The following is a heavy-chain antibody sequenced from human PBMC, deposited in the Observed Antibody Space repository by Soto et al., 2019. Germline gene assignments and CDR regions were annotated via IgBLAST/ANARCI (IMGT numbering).Heavy chain of an antibody. CDR2: TSGSGGST. D-gene: IGHD5-12*01. Sequence: VQLLESGGGLVQPGGSLRLSCAASGFTFSSYAMTWVRQAPGKGLEWVSTTSGSGGSTYYADSVKGRFTISRDSSKNTLYLQMNSLGAEDTALYFCAKGRYSGYDYFDYWGQGTLVTVSS. V-gene: IGHV3-23*01. CDR1: GFTFSSYA. CDR3: AKGRYSGYDYFDY. J-gene: IGHJ4*02.